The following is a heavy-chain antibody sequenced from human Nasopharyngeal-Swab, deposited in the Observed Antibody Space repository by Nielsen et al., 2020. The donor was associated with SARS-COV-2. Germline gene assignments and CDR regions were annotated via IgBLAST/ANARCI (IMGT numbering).Heavy chain of an antibody. CDR1: GGSISSSSYY. J-gene: IGHJ5*02. D-gene: IGHD6-19*01. V-gene: IGHV4-39*01. CDR2: IYYSGST. CDR3: ARPQGNGWYEGGYNWFDP. Sequence: GSLRLSCTVSGGSISSSSYYWGWIRQPPGKGLEWIGSIYYSGSTYYNPSLKSRVTISLDTSKNQFSLKLSSVTAADTAVYYCARPQGNGWYEGGYNWFDPWGQGTLVTVSS.